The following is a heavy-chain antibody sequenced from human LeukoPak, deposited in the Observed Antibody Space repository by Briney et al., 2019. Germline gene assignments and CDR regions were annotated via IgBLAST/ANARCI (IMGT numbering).Heavy chain of an antibody. Sequence: PSETLSLTCTVSGGSISSYYWSWIRQPPGKGLEWIGYIYYSGSTYYNPSLKSRVSISVDTSRNQFSLRLSSVTAADTAVYYRARETWSGSYQILDYWGQGILVTVSS. CDR1: GGSISSYY. J-gene: IGHJ4*02. D-gene: IGHD1-26*01. CDR3: ARETWSGSYQILDY. V-gene: IGHV4-59*12. CDR2: IYYSGST.